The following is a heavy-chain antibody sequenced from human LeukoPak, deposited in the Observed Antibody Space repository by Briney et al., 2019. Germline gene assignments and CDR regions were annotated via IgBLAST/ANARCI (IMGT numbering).Heavy chain of an antibody. CDR1: GYSISSGYY. D-gene: IGHD3-3*01. J-gene: IGHJ4*02. V-gene: IGHV4-38-2*01. Sequence: SETLSLTCAVSGYSISSGYYWDWIRQPPGKGLEWIGSIYHSGSTYYNPSLTSRVTISVDTSKHQFSLKLSSVTAADTAVYYCARWSITIFGTVVRYFDYWGQGTLVTVSS. CDR2: IYHSGST. CDR3: ARWSITIFGTVVRYFDY.